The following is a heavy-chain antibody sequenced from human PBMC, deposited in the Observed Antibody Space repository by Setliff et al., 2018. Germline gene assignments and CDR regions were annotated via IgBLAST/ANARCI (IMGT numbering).Heavy chain of an antibody. CDR3: ARARYSSGWYGGGGAFYYMDA. J-gene: IGHJ6*03. V-gene: IGHV4-59*08. Sequence: PSETLSLTCTVSGDSISGDYWSWIRQPPGKGLEWIGFIHYSGSTNYNPSLKSRVTISLDTPKNQFSLKLTSVTAADTAVYYCARARYSSGWYGGGGAFYYMDAWGKGTTVTVSS. CDR2: IHYSGST. D-gene: IGHD6-19*01. CDR1: GDSISGDY.